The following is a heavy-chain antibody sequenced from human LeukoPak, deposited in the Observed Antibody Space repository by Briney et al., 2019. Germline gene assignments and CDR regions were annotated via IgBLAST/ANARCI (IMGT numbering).Heavy chain of an antibody. CDR3: ARDGNYLDY. V-gene: IGHV4-4*07. CDR2: IYTSGST. CDR1: SGFISSYY. D-gene: IGHD2-15*01. J-gene: IGHJ4*02. Sequence: SETLSLTCTVYSGFISSYYWSWIRQPAGKGLEWIGRIYTSGSTNYNPSLKSRVTISVDKSKNQFSLELSSVTDADTAVYYCARDGNYLDYWGQGTLVTVSS.